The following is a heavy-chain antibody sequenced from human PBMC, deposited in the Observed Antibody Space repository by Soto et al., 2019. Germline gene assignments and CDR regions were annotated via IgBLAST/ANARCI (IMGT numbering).Heavy chain of an antibody. CDR3: ARLGVWSGAYYYMDV. J-gene: IGHJ6*03. V-gene: IGHV3-74*01. D-gene: IGHD3-3*01. CDR2: VNNDGSST. CDR1: GFNFGPSW. Sequence: EMQVVESGGGLVQRGGSLRLSCVASGFNFGPSWMTWVRQAPGKGLVWVALVNNDGSSTRYADSVKGRFTISRDNAKNTVYLQRSSLRGDDTALYYCARLGVWSGAYYYMDVWGKGTTVTVSS.